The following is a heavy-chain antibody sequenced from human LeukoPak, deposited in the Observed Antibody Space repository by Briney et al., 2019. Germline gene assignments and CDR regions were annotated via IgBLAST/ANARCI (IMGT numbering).Heavy chain of an antibody. V-gene: IGHV4-4*07. D-gene: IGHD6-13*01. J-gene: IGHJ4*02. CDR3: ATQIASAGTAGFDF. CDR2: IYSTGST. Sequence: SETLSLTCTVSGGSISSYYWSWIRQPAGKGLEWIGRIYSTGSTNYNPSLKSRVTMSVDTSKNQFSLRLRSVTAADTAVSYCATQIASAGTAGFDFWGQGALVTVSS. CDR1: GGSISSYY.